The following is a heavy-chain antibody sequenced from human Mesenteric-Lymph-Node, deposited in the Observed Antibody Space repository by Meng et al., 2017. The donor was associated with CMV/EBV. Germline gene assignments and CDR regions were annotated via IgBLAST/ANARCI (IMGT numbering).Heavy chain of an antibody. J-gene: IGHJ4*02. Sequence: GESLKISCAASGFTFDDYGMSWVRQAPGKGLEWVSGINWNGGSTGYADSVKGRFTISRDNAKNSLYLQMNSLRAEDTALYHCASVFSGSSEYYFDYWGQGTLVTVSS. D-gene: IGHD1-26*01. V-gene: IGHV3-20*01. CDR1: GFTFDDYG. CDR3: ASVFSGSSEYYFDY. CDR2: INWNGGST.